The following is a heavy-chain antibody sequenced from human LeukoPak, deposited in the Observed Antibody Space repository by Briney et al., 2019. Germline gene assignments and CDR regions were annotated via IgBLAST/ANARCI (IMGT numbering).Heavy chain of an antibody. CDR2: IYYTGNT. CDR1: GGSIRSYY. D-gene: IGHD5-24*01. V-gene: IGHV4-59*01. J-gene: IGHJ4*02. CDR3: ARGGSADGYNRPLDF. Sequence: NLSETLSLTCTVSGGSIRSYYWSWIRQPPGKGLEWIGYIYYTGNTNYNPSLKSRVTMSTDTSENHVSLKPSSVTAADTAVYYCARGGSADGYNRPLDFWGQGTLVTVSS.